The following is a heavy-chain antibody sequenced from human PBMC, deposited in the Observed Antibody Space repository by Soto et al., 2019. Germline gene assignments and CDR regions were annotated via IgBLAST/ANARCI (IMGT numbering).Heavy chain of an antibody. CDR3: ARSIVVVVAATCWFEA. CDR1: GGSISSSNW. J-gene: IGHJ5*02. Sequence: QVQLQESGPGLVKPSGTLSLTCAVSGGSISSSNWWIWVRQPPGKGLECIGEIYHSGSTNYNPSHKSRVTISVDKSKNQFSRKLSSVTAADTAVYYCARSIVVVVAATCWFEAWGQGTLCTVSS. D-gene: IGHD2-15*01. CDR2: IYHSGST. V-gene: IGHV4-4*02.